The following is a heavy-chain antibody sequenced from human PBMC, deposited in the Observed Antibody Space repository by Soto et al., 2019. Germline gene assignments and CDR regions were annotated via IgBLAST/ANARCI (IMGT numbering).Heavy chain of an antibody. Sequence: NPSETLSLTCTVSGGSISSGGYYWGWIRQHPGKGLEWIGYIYYSGSTYYNPSLKSRVTISVDTSKNQFSLKLSSVTAADTAVYYCARGIAAAGTSWYFDLWGRGTLVTVSS. CDR2: IYYSGST. CDR1: GGSISSGGYY. V-gene: IGHV4-31*03. CDR3: ARGIAAAGTSWYFDL. D-gene: IGHD6-13*01. J-gene: IGHJ2*01.